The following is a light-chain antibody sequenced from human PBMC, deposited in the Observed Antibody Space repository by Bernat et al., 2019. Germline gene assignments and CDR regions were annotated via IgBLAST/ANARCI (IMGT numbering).Light chain of an antibody. V-gene: IGKV3-15*01. CDR2: GAS. Sequence: EIVMTQSPATLSVSPGGRATLSCRASQSINTNFAWYQQQPGQAPRLLIYGASTRATGIPARFSGSGSGTESTLTISSLQSEDFAVYYCQQYSLWPITFGGGTKVEIK. J-gene: IGKJ4*01. CDR3: QQYSLWPIT. CDR1: QSINTN.